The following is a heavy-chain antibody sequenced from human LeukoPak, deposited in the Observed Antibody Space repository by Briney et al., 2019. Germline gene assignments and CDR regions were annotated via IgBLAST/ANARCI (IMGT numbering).Heavy chain of an antibody. CDR1: GFTFSSYD. CDR3: AKGSKEVLFTRDHCMDV. CDR2: IGTAGDT. J-gene: IGHJ6*03. Sequence: GGSLRLSCAASGFTFSSYDMHWVRQATGKGLEWVSAIGTAGDTYYPGSVKGRFTISRENAKNSLYLQMNSLRAEDTAVYYCAKGSKEVLFTRDHCMDVWGKGTTVTISS. V-gene: IGHV3-13*01. D-gene: IGHD3-3*01.